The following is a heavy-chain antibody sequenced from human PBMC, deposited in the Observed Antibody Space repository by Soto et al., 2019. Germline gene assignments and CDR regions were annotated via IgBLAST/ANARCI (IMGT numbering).Heavy chain of an antibody. D-gene: IGHD1-26*01. Sequence: QVQLVESGGGVVQPGRSLRLSCAASGFTFSSYAMHWVRQAPGKGLEWVAVISYDGSNKYYADSVKGRFTISRDNSKNTLYLQMNSLRAEDTAVYYCARDGGSYYFDSWGQGTLVPVSS. V-gene: IGHV3-30-3*01. CDR3: ARDGGSYYFDS. CDR1: GFTFSSYA. J-gene: IGHJ4*02. CDR2: ISYDGSNK.